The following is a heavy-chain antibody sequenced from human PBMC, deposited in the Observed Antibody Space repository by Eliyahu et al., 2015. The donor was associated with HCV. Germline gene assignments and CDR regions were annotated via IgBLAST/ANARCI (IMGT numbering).Heavy chain of an antibody. J-gene: IGHJ3*02. CDR1: GGSITRGIYY. V-gene: IGHV4-61*02. Sequence: QVQLQESGPGLVKPSQTLSLTCTVSGGSITRGIYYWTWXRQPAGRGLEWIGRIYTSGSTHYNPSLKSRVTISLDTSKNHFSLMLSSVTAADTAVYYCARRRSPFAFDIWGQGTMVTVSS. CDR2: IYTSGST. D-gene: IGHD1-26*01. CDR3: ARRRSPFAFDI.